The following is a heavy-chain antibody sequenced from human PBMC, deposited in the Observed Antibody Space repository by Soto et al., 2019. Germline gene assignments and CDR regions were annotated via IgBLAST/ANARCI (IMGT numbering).Heavy chain of an antibody. J-gene: IGHJ4*02. D-gene: IGHD1-26*01. CDR1: GGSISSSSYY. CDR2: IYYSGST. CDR3: ARQKAESYFVSDY. V-gene: IGHV4-39*01. Sequence: SETLSLTCTVSGGSISSSSYYWGWIRQPPGKGLEWIGTIYYSGSTYYNPSLKSRVTISVDTSKNQFSLKMSSVTAADTAVYYCARQKAESYFVSDYWGQGTLVTV.